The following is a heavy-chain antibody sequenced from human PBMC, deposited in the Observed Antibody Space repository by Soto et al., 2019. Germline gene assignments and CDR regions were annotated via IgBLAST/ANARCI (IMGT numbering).Heavy chain of an antibody. V-gene: IGHV1-69*02. CDR3: ARVDDYVWGSYRP. D-gene: IGHD3-16*02. J-gene: IGHJ5*02. CDR2: IIPILGIA. CDR1: GGTFSSYT. Sequence: QVQLVQSGAEVKKPGSSVKVSCKASGGTFSSYTISWVRQAPGQGLEWMGRIIPILGIANYAQKFQGRVTITADKSTSTAYIELSSLRSEDTAVYYCARVDDYVWGSYRPWGQGTLVTVSS.